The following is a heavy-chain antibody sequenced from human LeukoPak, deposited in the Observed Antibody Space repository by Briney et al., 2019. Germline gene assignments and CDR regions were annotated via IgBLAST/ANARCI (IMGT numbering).Heavy chain of an antibody. CDR1: GFTVSSNY. CDR2: IYSDDST. CDR3: AKDSSNYYYYYYMDV. D-gene: IGHD3-3*02. Sequence: GGSLRLSCAASGFTVSSNYMSWVRQAPGKGLEWISVIYSDDSTSYADSVKGRFTISRDNSKNTLYLQMNSLRAEDTAVYYCAKDSSNYYYYYYMDVWGKGTTVTVSS. J-gene: IGHJ6*03. V-gene: IGHV3-53*01.